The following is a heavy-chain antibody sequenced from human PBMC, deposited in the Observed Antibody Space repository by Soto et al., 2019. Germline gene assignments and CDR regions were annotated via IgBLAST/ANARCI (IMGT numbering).Heavy chain of an antibody. CDR1: GGSFSGYY. CDR3: ARGIAAAYN. V-gene: IGHV4-34*01. Sequence: QVQLQQWGAGLLKPSETLSLTCAVYGGSFSGYYWSWIRQPPGKGLEWIGEINHSGSTNYNPSLKSRVTISVDASKNEFSLKLSSVTAADTAVYYCARGIAAAYNWGPGTLVTVSS. CDR2: INHSGST. J-gene: IGHJ4*02. D-gene: IGHD6-13*01.